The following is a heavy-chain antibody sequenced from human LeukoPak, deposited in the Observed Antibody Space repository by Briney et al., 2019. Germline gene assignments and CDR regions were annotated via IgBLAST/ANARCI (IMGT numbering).Heavy chain of an antibody. V-gene: IGHV4-59*01. Sequence: SETLSLTCTVSGGSISSYYWSSIRQPPGKGLEWIGYIYYSGSTNYNPSLKSRVTISVDTSKNQFSLKLSSVTAADTAVYYCARAPIYYDSSGFSHWFDPWGQGTLVTVSS. CDR2: IYYSGST. D-gene: IGHD3-22*01. J-gene: IGHJ5*02. CDR3: ARAPIYYDSSGFSHWFDP. CDR1: GGSISSYY.